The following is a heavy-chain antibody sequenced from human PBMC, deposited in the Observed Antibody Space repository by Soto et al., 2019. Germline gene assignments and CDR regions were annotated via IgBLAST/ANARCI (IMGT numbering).Heavy chain of an antibody. Sequence: QVQLVQSGAEVKKPGSSVKVSCKASGGTFSSYAISWVRQAPGQGLEWMGGIIPIFGTANYAQKFQGRVTITADESTRTAYMERSSLRSEDTAVYYCARDHPGIAARGFDPWGQGTLVTVSS. J-gene: IGHJ5*02. CDR2: IIPIFGTA. D-gene: IGHD6-6*01. CDR3: ARDHPGIAARGFDP. CDR1: GGTFSSYA. V-gene: IGHV1-69*01.